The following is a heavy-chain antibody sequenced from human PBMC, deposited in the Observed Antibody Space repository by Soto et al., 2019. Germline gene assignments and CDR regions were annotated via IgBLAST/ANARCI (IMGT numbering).Heavy chain of an antibody. CDR3: AREDRSGYSHYFDY. CDR1: GGTFSSYT. CDR2: IIPILGIT. J-gene: IGHJ4*02. Sequence: QVQLVQSGAEVKKPGSSVKVSCKASGGTFSSYTISWVRQAPGQGLEWMGRIIPILGITNYAQKFQGRVTITADKSTSTAYTELSSLRSEDTAVYYCAREDRSGYSHYFDYWGQGTLVTVSS. V-gene: IGHV1-69*08. D-gene: IGHD3-22*01.